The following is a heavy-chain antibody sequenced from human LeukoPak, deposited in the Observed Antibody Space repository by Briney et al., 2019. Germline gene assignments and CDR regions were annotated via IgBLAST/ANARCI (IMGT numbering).Heavy chain of an antibody. CDR3: ARGPLGGESFDI. CDR2: IYHTGST. J-gene: IGHJ3*02. CDR1: GGSLSNHY. D-gene: IGHD3-16*01. V-gene: IGHV4-4*07. Sequence: SETLSLTCTVSGGSLSNHYWNWIRHPAGTGLEYIGRIYHTGSTNYNPSLKSRVTLSVDTSNNQFSLNLTSVTAADTAVYYCARGPLGGESFDIWRQGTMVTVSS.